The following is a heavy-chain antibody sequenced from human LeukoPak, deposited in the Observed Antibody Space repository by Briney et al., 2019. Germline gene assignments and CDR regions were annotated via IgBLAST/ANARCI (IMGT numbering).Heavy chain of an antibody. Sequence: GGTLRLSCAASGFTFAGYGMGWVRQAPGKGLEWVSYISSSGRTIYYADSVKGRFTISRDNAKNSLYLQMNSLRVEDTAVYYCASYSGSYPHPGYWGQGTLVTVSS. CDR2: ISSSGRTI. CDR3: ASYSGSYPHPGY. J-gene: IGHJ4*02. D-gene: IGHD1-26*01. V-gene: IGHV3-48*03. CDR1: GFTFAGYG.